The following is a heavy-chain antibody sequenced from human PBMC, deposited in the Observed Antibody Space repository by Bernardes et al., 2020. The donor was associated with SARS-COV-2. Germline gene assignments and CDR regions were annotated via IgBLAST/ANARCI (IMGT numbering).Heavy chain of an antibody. D-gene: IGHD3-3*01. CDR1: GDSVSSNSAA. Sequence: QTLSLTCAISGDSVSSNSAAWNWIRQSPSRGLEWLGRTYYRSKWYNDYAVSVKSRITINPDTSKNQFSLQLNSVTPEDTAVYYCAREGYYIVQRYYYGMDVWGQGTTVTVSS. J-gene: IGHJ6*02. V-gene: IGHV6-1*01. CDR2: TYYRSKWYN. CDR3: AREGYYIVQRYYYGMDV.